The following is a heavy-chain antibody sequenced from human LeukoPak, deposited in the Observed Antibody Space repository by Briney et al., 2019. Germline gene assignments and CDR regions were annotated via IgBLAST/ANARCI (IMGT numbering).Heavy chain of an antibody. V-gene: IGHV1-18*01. Sequence: GASVKVSCKASGYTFTSYGITWVPQAPGQGLEWMGGISAYNGNANYAQKLQGRVTMTTDTSTSTAYMELRSLRSDDTAVYYCARDEVVAATSPFDYWGQGTLVTVSS. CDR1: GYTFTSYG. J-gene: IGHJ4*02. D-gene: IGHD2-15*01. CDR2: ISAYNGNA. CDR3: ARDEVVAATSPFDY.